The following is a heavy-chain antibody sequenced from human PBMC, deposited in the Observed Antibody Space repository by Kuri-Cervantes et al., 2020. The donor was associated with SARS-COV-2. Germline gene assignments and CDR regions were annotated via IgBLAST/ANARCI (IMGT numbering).Heavy chain of an antibody. J-gene: IGHJ4*02. CDR2: ISSSSSTI. CDR3: ARDGGGYYASSGYYGQLGFDY. CDR1: GLTFSSYS. Sequence: GESLKISCAASGLTFSSYSMNWVRQAPGKGLEWVSYISSSSSTIYYADSVKGRFTISRDNAKNSLYLQMNSLRDEDTAVYYCARDGGGYYASSGYYGQLGFDYWGQGTLVTVSS. D-gene: IGHD3-22*01. V-gene: IGHV3-48*02.